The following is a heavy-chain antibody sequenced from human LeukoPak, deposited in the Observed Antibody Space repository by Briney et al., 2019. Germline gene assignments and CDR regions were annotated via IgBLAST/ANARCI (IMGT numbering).Heavy chain of an antibody. V-gene: IGHV4-39*07. D-gene: IGHD3-10*01. Sequence: SETLSLTCAVSGDSVTSGIYYWGWIRQPPGEGLEWIGRMYYTGNTYYNPSLKSRVTISVDTSKNQFSLKLSSVTAADTAVYYCARAQRLWFGEVTFDYWGQGTLVTVSS. CDR2: MYYTGNT. J-gene: IGHJ4*02. CDR1: GDSVTSGIYY. CDR3: ARAQRLWFGEVTFDY.